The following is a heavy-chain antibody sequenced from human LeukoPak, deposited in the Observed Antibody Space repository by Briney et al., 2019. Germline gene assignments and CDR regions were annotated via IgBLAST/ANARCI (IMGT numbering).Heavy chain of an antibody. D-gene: IGHD3-16*01. J-gene: IGHJ4*02. CDR1: GFTVSSNY. V-gene: IGHV3-53*04. CDR2: IYSGGST. Sequence: QSGGSLRLSCAASGFTVSSNYMSWVRQAPGKGLEWVSVIYSGGSTYYADSVKGRFTISRHNSKNTLYLQMNSLRAEDTAVYYCARGFGALYPAYWGQGTLVTVSS. CDR3: ARGFGALYPAY.